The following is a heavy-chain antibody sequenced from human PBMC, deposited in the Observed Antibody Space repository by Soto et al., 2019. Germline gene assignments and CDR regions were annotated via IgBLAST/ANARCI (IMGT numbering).Heavy chain of an antibody. J-gene: IGHJ5*02. CDR1: GGSFSGYY. D-gene: IGHD6-13*01. CDR2: INHSGST. V-gene: IGHV4-34*01. Sequence: SETLSLTCAVYGGSFSGYYWSWIRQPPGKGLGWIGEINHSGSTNYNPSLKSRVTISVDTSKNQFSLKLSSVTAADTAVYYCASQQLRHWLDPWGQGTLVTVSS. CDR3: ASQQLRHWLDP.